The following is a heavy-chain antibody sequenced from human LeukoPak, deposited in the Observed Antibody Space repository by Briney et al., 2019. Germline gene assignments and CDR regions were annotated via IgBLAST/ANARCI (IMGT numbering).Heavy chain of an antibody. J-gene: IGHJ4*02. V-gene: IGHV3-23*01. Sequence: GGSLRLSCTASGFTFSSYAMSWVRQAPGKGLEWVSAISGSGGSTYYADSVKGRFTISRDNSKNTLYLQMNSLRAEDTAVYYCAREAPGYCSGGSCSPFDYWGQGTLVTVSS. CDR3: AREAPGYCSGGSCSPFDY. D-gene: IGHD2-15*01. CDR2: ISGSGGST. CDR1: GFTFSSYA.